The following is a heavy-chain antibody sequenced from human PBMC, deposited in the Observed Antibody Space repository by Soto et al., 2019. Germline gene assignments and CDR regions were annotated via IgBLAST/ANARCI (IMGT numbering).Heavy chain of an antibody. CDR2: INSGSTSI. V-gene: IGHV3-48*02. J-gene: IGHJ5*02. Sequence: EVQLVESGGGLVQPGGSLRLSCAASGFIFSTYSMNWVRQAPGNGLEWISFINSGSTSIYYAASGRGRFTSSRDNAANSLVLQMNSRTDDAAAVYYWARLYTTSTVRRWFDPWGQGTLVTVSS. D-gene: IGHD2-2*02. CDR3: ARLYTTSTVRRWFDP. CDR1: GFIFSTYS.